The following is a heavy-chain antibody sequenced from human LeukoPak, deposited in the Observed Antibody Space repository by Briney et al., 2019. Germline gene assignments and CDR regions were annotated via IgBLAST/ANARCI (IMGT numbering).Heavy chain of an antibody. V-gene: IGHV1-2*02. CDR2: INPNSGGT. Sequence: ASVKVPCKASGYTFTGYYMHWVRQAPGQGLEWMGWINPNSGGTNYAQKFQGRVTMTRDTSISTAYMELSRLRSDDTAVYYCASRGSDTIGDFDYWGQGTLVTVSS. J-gene: IGHJ4*02. CDR3: ASRGSDTIGDFDY. D-gene: IGHD1-26*01. CDR1: GYTFTGYY.